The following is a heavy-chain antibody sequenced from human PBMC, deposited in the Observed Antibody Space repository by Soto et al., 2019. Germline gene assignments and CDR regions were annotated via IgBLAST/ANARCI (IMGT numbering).Heavy chain of an antibody. V-gene: IGHV4-39*01. CDR2: INYDGSN. CDR1: GGSISSSSYY. D-gene: IGHD6-19*01. CDR3: ARHSVAGTPLNY. Sequence: PSETLSLTCTVSGGSISSSSYYWGWIRQPPGKGLEWIRSINYDGSNAHNPSRKSRVTIDVDTAKNQFALKLISVDAAHTAVYYCARHSVAGTPLNYWGQGTLVTVSS. J-gene: IGHJ4*02.